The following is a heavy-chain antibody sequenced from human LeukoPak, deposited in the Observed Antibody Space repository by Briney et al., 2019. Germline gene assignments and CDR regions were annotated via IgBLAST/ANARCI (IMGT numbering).Heavy chain of an antibody. CDR1: GFTFSSYS. CDR3: ARDCSDSSSDYYPLGY. V-gene: IGHV3-21*01. Sequence: PGGSLRLSCAASGFTFSSYSMNWVRQAPGKGLEWVSSISSSSSYIYYADLVKGRFTISRDNVKNSLYLQMNSLRAEDTAVYYCARDCSDSSSDYYPLGYWGQGTLVTVSS. CDR2: ISSSSSYI. J-gene: IGHJ4*02. D-gene: IGHD3-22*01.